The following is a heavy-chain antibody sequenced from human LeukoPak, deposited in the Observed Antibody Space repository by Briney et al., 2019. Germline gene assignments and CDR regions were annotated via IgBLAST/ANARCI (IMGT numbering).Heavy chain of an antibody. J-gene: IGHJ3*02. V-gene: IGHV3-23*01. CDR2: VSGNGGRT. CDR3: AKDRDDYGDPETFNI. CDR1: GFTFSSYA. D-gene: IGHD4-17*01. Sequence: GGPLRLSCAASGFTFSSYAMTWVRQAPGKGLEWVSAVSGNGGRTYYADSVKGRFTISRDNSKNTLYLQMNSLRAEDTVIYYCAKDRDDYGDPETFNIWGQGTMVTVSP.